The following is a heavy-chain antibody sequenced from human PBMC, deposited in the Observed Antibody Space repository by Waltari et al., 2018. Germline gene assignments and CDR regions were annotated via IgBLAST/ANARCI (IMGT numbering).Heavy chain of an antibody. V-gene: IGHV3-53*01. CDR1: GFTVSSNY. J-gene: IGHJ6*02. CDR3: ASPYSGYYYYGMDV. CDR2: IYSGGST. Sequence: EVQLVESGGGLIQPGGSLRLSCAASGFTVSSNYMSWVRQAPGKGLEWVSVIYSGGSTYYADSVKGRFTISRDKSKNTLYLQMNSLRAEDTAVYYCASPYSGYYYYGMDVWGQGTTVTVSS. D-gene: IGHD1-26*01.